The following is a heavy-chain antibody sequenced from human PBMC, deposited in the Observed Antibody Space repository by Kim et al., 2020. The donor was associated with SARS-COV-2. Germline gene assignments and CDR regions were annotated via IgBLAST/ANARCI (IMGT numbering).Heavy chain of an antibody. CDR3: ATGWWELLLAFDI. Sequence: YEQKFQGRVTMTEDTSTDTAYMELSSLRSEDTAVYYCATGWWELLLAFDIWGQGTMVTVSS. V-gene: IGHV1-24*01. J-gene: IGHJ3*02. D-gene: IGHD2-15*01.